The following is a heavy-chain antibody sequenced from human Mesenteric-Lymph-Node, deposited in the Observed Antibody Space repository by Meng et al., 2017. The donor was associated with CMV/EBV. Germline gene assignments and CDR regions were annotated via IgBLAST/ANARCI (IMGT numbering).Heavy chain of an antibody. J-gene: IGHJ4*02. CDR2: IFPRDSDT. CDR3: AKHRGSNSPDD. Sequence: GGSLRLSCKGSGSNFATYWVTWVRQMPGKGLEWMGIIFPRDSDTRYSPSFQGQVTFSVDKSINTAYLQWSSLKASDTAMYFCAKHRGSNSPDDWGQGTLVTVSS. V-gene: IGHV5-51*01. D-gene: IGHD1-26*01. CDR1: GSNFATYW.